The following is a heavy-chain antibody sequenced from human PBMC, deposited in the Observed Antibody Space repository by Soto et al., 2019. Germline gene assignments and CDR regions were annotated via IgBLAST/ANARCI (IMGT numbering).Heavy chain of an antibody. V-gene: IGHV1-69*13. CDR2: IIPIFGTA. J-gene: IGHJ6*02. CDR1: GGTFSSYS. Sequence: SVKVSCKASGGTFSSYSISWVRQAPGQGLEWMGGIIPIFGTANYAQKFQGRVTITADESTSTAYMELSSLRSEDTAVYYCARDRNIVATIYNYYGMDVWGQGTTVTVSS. CDR3: ARDRNIVATIYNYYGMDV. D-gene: IGHD5-12*01.